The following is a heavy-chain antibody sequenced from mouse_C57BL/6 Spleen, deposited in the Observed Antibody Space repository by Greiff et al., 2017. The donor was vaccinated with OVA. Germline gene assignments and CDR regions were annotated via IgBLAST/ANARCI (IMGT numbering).Heavy chain of an antibody. D-gene: IGHD1-1*01. CDR1: GYTFTSYW. CDR2: IHPNSGST. CDR3: ARYLLGRYCDV. Sequence: QVQLQQPGAELVKPGASVKLSCKASGYTFTSYWMHWVKQRPGQGLEWIGMIHPNSGSTNYNEKFKSKATLTVDKSSSTAYMQLSSLTSEDSAVYYCARYLLGRYCDVWGTGTTVTVSS. J-gene: IGHJ1*03. V-gene: IGHV1-64*01.